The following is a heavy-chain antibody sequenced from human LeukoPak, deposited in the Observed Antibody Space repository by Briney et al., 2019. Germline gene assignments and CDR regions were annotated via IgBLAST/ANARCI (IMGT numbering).Heavy chain of an antibody. CDR3: ARGGSGRYTWFDP. D-gene: IGHD3-10*01. Sequence: VASVKVSCKASGYTFTSYDINWVRQATGQGLEWMGWMNPNSGNIDYAQKFQGRVTMTRNTSISTAYMELYNLTSEDTAVYYCARGGSGRYTWFDPWGQGTLVTVSS. CDR2: MNPNSGNI. J-gene: IGHJ5*02. CDR1: GYTFTSYD. V-gene: IGHV1-8*01.